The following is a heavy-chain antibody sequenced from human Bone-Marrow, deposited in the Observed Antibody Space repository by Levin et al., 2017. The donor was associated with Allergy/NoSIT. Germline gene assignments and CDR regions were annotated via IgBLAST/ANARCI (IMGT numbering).Heavy chain of an antibody. CDR2: IHQDGDEK. Sequence: PGGSLRLSCAASGFKFSTYWMSWVRQAPGKGLEWVANIHQDGDEKYYVDSVKGRFTIARDNAKNSLFLQLHSLRVADTCVYFCARVERRWYNELYYNCCHGMDVWGQGTTVTVSS. CDR3: ARVERRWYNELYYNCCHGMDV. D-gene: IGHD3-3*01. V-gene: IGHV3-7*01. CDR1: GFKFSTYW. J-gene: IGHJ6*02.